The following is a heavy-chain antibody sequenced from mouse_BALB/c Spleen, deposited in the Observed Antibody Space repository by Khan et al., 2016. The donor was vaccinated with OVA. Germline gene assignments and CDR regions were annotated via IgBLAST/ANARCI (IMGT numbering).Heavy chain of an antibody. CDR1: GFTFNSYG. Sequence: EVELVESGGGLVQPGGSRKLSCAASGFTFNSYGMPWVRQAPEKGLEWVAYISGDSNTIYYADTVKGRFTISRDNPKNTLILQRARPMSDDTAMYYAAISYLYGYYFDYWGPGTTHTVS. CDR2: ISGDSNTI. CDR3: AISYLYGYYFDY. V-gene: IGHV5-17*02. D-gene: IGHD1-1*01. J-gene: IGHJ2*01.